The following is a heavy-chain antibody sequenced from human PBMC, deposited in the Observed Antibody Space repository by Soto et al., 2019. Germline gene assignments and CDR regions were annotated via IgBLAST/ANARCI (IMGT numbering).Heavy chain of an antibody. CDR1: GFTFSSYG. Sequence: GGSLRLSCAASGFTFSSYGMHRVRQAPGKGLEWVAVISYDGSNKYYADSVKGRFTISRDNSKNTLYLQMNSLRAEDTAVYYCAKDVVGATLLDYWGQGTLVTVSS. J-gene: IGHJ4*02. D-gene: IGHD1-26*01. CDR3: AKDVVGATLLDY. V-gene: IGHV3-30*18. CDR2: ISYDGSNK.